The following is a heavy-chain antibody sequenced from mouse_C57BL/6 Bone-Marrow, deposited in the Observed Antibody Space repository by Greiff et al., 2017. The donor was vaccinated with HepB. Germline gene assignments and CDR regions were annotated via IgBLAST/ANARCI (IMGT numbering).Heavy chain of an antibody. CDR2: ISNGGGST. CDR1: GFTFSDYY. V-gene: IGHV5-12*01. CDR3: ARQEYYYGSSFYYAMDY. D-gene: IGHD1-1*01. J-gene: IGHJ4*01. Sequence: EVQGVESGGGLVQPGGSLKLSCAASGFTFSDYYMYWVRQTPEQRLEWVAYISNGGGSTYYPETVKGRFTISRDNAKNPLYLQMSRLKSEDTAMYYCARQEYYYGSSFYYAMDYWGQGTSVTVSS.